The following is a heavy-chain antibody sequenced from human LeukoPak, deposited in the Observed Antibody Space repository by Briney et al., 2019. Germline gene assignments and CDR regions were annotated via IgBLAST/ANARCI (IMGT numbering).Heavy chain of an antibody. CDR2: IHSSGST. J-gene: IGHJ5*02. CDR3: ARDDGSSMTNNINWYVH. V-gene: IGHV4-59*01. Sequence: PSETLSLTCTVSGGFISSSYWTWIRQPPGKGLEWIGYIHSSGSTSYNPSLKSRVTISLDTSKNQFSLKLSSVTAADTAVYYCARDDGSSMTNNINWYVHWGQGTLVTVSS. CDR1: GGFISSSY. D-gene: IGHD5-24*01.